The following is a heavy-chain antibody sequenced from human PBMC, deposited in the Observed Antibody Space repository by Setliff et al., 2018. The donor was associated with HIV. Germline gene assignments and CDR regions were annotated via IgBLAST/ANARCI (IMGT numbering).Heavy chain of an antibody. J-gene: IGHJ4*02. V-gene: IGHV3-11*01. Sequence: GGSLRLSCAASGFTFSDYYMSWIRQAPGKGLEWISYISRGGRTKYYADSVKGRFTISRDNAKNSLYLQMNSLRAEDTAMYYCAKTQTVITVYGPFDSWGQGTPVTVSS. CDR2: ISRGGRTK. CDR1: GFTFSDYY. CDR3: AKTQTVITVYGPFDS. D-gene: IGHD4-4*01.